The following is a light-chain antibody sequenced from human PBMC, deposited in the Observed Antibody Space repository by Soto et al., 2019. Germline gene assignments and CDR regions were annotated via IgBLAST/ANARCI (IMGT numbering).Light chain of an antibody. CDR3: SSFASSIPLV. Sequence: QSVLTQPASVSGSPGQSITISCTGTSSDVGGYNYVSWYQQHPGKAPKLLICDVTNRPSGVSNRFSGSKSGNTASLTISGXXXXXXXXXYCSSFASSIPLVFGGGTKLTVL. V-gene: IGLV2-14*03. J-gene: IGLJ2*01. CDR2: DVT. CDR1: SSDVGGYNY.